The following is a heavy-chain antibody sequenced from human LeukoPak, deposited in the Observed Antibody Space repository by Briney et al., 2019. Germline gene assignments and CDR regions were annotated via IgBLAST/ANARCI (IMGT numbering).Heavy chain of an antibody. CDR3: ARDPHYGGPLYYFDY. V-gene: IGHV3-48*04. CDR2: ISSSSSTI. D-gene: IGHD4-23*01. CDR1: GFTFSSYS. Sequence: PGGSLRLSCAASGFTFSSYSMNWVRQAPGKGLEWVSYISSSSSTIYYADSVKGRFTISRDNAKNSLYLQMNSLRAEDTAVYYCARDPHYGGPLYYFDYWGQGTLVTVSS. J-gene: IGHJ4*02.